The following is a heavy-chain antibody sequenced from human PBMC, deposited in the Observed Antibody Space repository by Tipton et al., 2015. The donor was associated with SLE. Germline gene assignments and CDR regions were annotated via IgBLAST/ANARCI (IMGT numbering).Heavy chain of an antibody. D-gene: IGHD4-11*01. CDR1: GGSISPHY. CDR3: ARGPMTTVTTGFDY. V-gene: IGHV4-59*11. J-gene: IGHJ4*02. CDR2: IYFGGST. Sequence: TLSLTCTVSGGSISPHYWSWIRQPPGKGLEWIGYIYFGGSTTYNSPSLRSRVTISIDRSKNQFSLRLSSVTAADTAIYYCARGPMTTVTTGFDYWGQGTLVTVSS.